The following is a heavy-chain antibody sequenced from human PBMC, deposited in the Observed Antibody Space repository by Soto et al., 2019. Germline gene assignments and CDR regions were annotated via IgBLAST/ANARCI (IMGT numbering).Heavy chain of an antibody. D-gene: IGHD1-26*01. J-gene: IGHJ4*02. V-gene: IGHV3-30*03. CDR1: GFTFSAHA. Sequence: QVQLVESGGGVVQPGTSLRLSCAASGFTFSAHAMHWARQAPGKGPEWVAAISYDGSWQKYSDSVKGRFFISRDNSKSTLYLQMNSLRAEDTAVYYCVGEVGVRSFDNWGQGTLVTVSS. CDR3: VGEVGVRSFDN. CDR2: ISYDGSWQ.